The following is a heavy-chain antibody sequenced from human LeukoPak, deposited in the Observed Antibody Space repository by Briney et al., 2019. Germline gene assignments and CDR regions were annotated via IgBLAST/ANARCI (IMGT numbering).Heavy chain of an antibody. V-gene: IGHV1-69*05. J-gene: IGHJ4*02. CDR3: ARVFARGGEISGSYYYY. CDR2: IIPIFGTP. CDR1: GGTFSSYA. Sequence: ASVKVSCKASGGTFSSYAINWVRQAPGQGLEWMGGIIPIFGTPNYAQKFQGRATITTDESTSTAYMELSSLRSEDTAVYYCARVFARGGEISGSYYYYWGQGTLVTVSS. D-gene: IGHD1-26*01.